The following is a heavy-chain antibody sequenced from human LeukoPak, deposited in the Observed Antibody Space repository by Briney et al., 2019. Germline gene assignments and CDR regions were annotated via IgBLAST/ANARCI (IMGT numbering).Heavy chain of an antibody. Sequence: GESLKISCKGSGYSFTSYWIGLVRQMPGKGLEWMGIIYPGGSDTRYSPSFQGQVTISADKSISTAYLQWSSLKASDTAMYYCARRAPYCSGGSCYLDYWGQGTLVTVSS. D-gene: IGHD2-15*01. CDR1: GYSFTSYW. CDR2: IYPGGSDT. J-gene: IGHJ4*02. V-gene: IGHV5-51*01. CDR3: ARRAPYCSGGSCYLDY.